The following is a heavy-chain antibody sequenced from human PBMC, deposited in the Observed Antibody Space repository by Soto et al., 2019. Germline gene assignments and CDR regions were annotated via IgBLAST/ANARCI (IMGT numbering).Heavy chain of an antibody. CDR1: GYTFTSYG. CDR2: ISAYNGNT. V-gene: IGHV1-18*01. J-gene: IGHJ6*02. CDR3: ARHCSGGSCYSYGMDV. D-gene: IGHD2-15*01. Sequence: ASVKVSCKASGYTFTSYGISWVRQAPGQGLEWMGWISAYNGNTNYAQKLQGRVTMTTDTSTSTAYMELRSLRSDDTAVYYCARHCSGGSCYSYGMDVWGQGTTVTVSS.